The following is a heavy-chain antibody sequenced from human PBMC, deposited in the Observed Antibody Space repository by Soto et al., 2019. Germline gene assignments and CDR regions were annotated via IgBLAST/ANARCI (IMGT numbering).Heavy chain of an antibody. Sequence: GASVKVSCRSSEGTFSSYTISWVRQAPGQGLEWMGRIIPILGIANYAQKFQGRVTITADKSTSTAYMELSSLRSEDTAVYYCASPWGSYGHHNWFASWGQGTLVTVSS. D-gene: IGHD3-16*01. CDR1: EGTFSSYT. V-gene: IGHV1-69*02. J-gene: IGHJ5*01. CDR2: IIPILGIA. CDR3: ASPWGSYGHHNWFAS.